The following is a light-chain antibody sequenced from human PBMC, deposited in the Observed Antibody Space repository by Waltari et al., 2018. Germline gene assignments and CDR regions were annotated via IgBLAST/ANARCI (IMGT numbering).Light chain of an antibody. CDR3: QQYYDYPRT. Sequence: AIRMTQSPSSFSASTGDRVTITCRASQAIGSYLAWYRQKPGRVPKLLIYAASTLQSGVPSRFTGSGSGTDFSLTISCLQSEDFATYYCQQYYDYPRTFGQGTKVEVK. V-gene: IGKV1-8*01. CDR1: QAIGSY. CDR2: AAS. J-gene: IGKJ1*01.